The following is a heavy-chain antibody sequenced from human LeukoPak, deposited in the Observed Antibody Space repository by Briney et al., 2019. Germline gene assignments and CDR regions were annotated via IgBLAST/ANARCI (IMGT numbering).Heavy chain of an antibody. CDR3: ARAAYSYYYGSGSLSWFDP. J-gene: IGHJ5*02. CDR2: IYHSGST. V-gene: IGHV4-30-2*01. Sequence: SETLSLTCAVSGGSISSGGYSWSWIRQPPGKGLEWIGYIYHSGSTYYNPSLKSRVTISVDRSKNQFSLKLSSVTAADTAVYYCARAAYSYYYGSGSLSWFDPWGQGTLVTVFS. D-gene: IGHD3-10*01. CDR1: GGSISSGGYS.